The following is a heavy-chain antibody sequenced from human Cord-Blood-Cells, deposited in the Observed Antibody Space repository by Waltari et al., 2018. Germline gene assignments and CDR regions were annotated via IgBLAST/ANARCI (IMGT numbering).Heavy chain of an antibody. Sequence: QLQLQESGPGLVKPSETLSLTCTVSGGSISSSSYYWGWIRQPPGKGLEWIGSIYYSGSTYSNPALKSRVTISVDTSKNQFSLKLSSVTAADTAVYYCARKYSYGLDYWGQGTLVTVSS. CDR3: ARKYSYGLDY. CDR1: GGSISSSSYY. CDR2: IYYSGST. V-gene: IGHV4-39*01. J-gene: IGHJ4*02. D-gene: IGHD5-18*01.